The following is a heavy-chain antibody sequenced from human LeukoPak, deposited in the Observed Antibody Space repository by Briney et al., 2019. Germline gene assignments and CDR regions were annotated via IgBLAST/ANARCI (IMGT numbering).Heavy chain of an antibody. D-gene: IGHD4-17*01. Sequence: QPGGSLRLSCAASGFTFSDHYMDWVRQAPGTGLEWVSIIYDIGSAYYADSVKGRFTISRDNSQNTLYLQLNSLRAEDTAVYYCARTAVTPGSSDAFDIWGQGTMVTVSS. J-gene: IGHJ3*02. CDR1: GFTFSDHY. CDR3: ARTAVTPGSSDAFDI. CDR2: IYDIGSA. V-gene: IGHV3-53*01.